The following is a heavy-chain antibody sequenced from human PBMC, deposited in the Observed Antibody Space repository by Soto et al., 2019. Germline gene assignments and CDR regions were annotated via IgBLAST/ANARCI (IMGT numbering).Heavy chain of an antibody. V-gene: IGHV1-69*01. CDR3: ARDPLSRDGYNWDYYYYYGMDV. CDR2: IIPIFGTA. Sequence: QVQLVQSGAEVQKPGSSVKVSCKASGGTFSSYAISWVRQAPGQGLEWMGGIIPIFGTANYAQKFQGRVTITADESTSTAYMELSSLRSEDTAVYYCARDPLSRDGYNWDYYYYYGMDVWGQGTTVTVSS. CDR1: GGTFSSYA. D-gene: IGHD5-12*01. J-gene: IGHJ6*02.